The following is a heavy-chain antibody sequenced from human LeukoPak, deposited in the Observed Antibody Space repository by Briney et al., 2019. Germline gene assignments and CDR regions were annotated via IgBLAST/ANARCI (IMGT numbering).Heavy chain of an antibody. CDR2: IYYSGST. J-gene: IGHJ6*04. D-gene: IGHD3-10*01. CDR3: ARDESNYGSGSYYNV. V-gene: IGHV4-39*07. CDR1: GGSISSSSYY. Sequence: PSETLSLTCTVSGGSISSSSYYWGWFRQPPGKGLEWIGSIYYSGSTYYNPSLKSRVTISVDTSKNQFSLKLSSVTAADTAVYYCARDESNYGSGSYYNVWGKGTTVTVSS.